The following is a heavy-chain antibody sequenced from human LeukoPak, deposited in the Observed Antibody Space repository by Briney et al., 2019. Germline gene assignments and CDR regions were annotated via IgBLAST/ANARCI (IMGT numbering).Heavy chain of an antibody. CDR1: GFTFSSYW. Sequence: PGGSLRLSCAASGFTFSSYWMHWVRQAPGKGVEGVSRINTDGSTTSYADSVKGRFTISRDNAKNTLYLQMNSLRAEDTAVYYCARGGYYDFWRGYYSGAFDIWGQGTMVTVSS. J-gene: IGHJ3*02. CDR3: ARGGYYDFWRGYYSGAFDI. CDR2: INTDGSTT. V-gene: IGHV3-74*01. D-gene: IGHD3-3*01.